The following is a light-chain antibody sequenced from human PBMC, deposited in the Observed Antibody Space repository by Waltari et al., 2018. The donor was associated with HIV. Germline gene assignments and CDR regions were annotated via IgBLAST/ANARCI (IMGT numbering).Light chain of an antibody. CDR2: DVN. V-gene: IGLV2-14*03. CDR1: SSDVGAYHS. CDR3: SSSTTSSVLV. Sequence: QSALTQPASVSGSPGQSITISCTGTSSDVGAYHSVSGYRQTPGETPKLIIYDVNKRPTGISSRFSGSKSGNTASLTISGLQAEDEADFYCSSSTTSSVLVFGGGTKLTVL. J-gene: IGLJ2*01.